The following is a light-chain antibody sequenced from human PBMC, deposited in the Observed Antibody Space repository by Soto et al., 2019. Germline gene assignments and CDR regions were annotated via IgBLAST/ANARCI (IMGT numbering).Light chain of an antibody. CDR2: TNN. CDR3: ATWDDSLYAMV. CDR1: SSNIGRNP. Sequence: QSVLTQPPSASGTSGQRVTISCSGGSSNIGRNPVNWYLQLPGTAPKLLIYTNNQRPSGVPDRVSASKSGTSASLTISGLQSGDEADYYCATWDDSLYAMVFGGGTKLTVL. J-gene: IGLJ2*01. V-gene: IGLV1-44*01.